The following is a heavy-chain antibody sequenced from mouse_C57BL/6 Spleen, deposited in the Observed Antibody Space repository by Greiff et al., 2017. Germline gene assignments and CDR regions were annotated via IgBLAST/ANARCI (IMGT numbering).Heavy chain of an antibody. J-gene: IGHJ4*01. V-gene: IGHV1-52*01. CDR2: IDPSDSET. D-gene: IGHD2-10*01. Sequence: QVQLKQPGAELVRPGSSVKLSCKASGYTFTSYWMHWVKQRPIQGLEWIGNIDPSDSETHYNQKFKDKATLTVDKSSSTAYMQLSSLTSEDSAVYYCARKGAYSPYYYAMDYWGQGTSVTVSS. CDR3: ARKGAYSPYYYAMDY. CDR1: GYTFTSYW.